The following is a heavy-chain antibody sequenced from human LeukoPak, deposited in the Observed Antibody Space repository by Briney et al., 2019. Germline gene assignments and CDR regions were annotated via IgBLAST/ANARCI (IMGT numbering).Heavy chain of an antibody. Sequence: PSETLSLTCSVSNGSFSSSSPYWAWIRQPPGKGLEWIGTVYYSGNTYYNPSLRSRVTISIDTSKNQFSLKLTSVTAADTAVYYCARASGGFTYGYRYFDYWGQGTLVTVSS. CDR3: ARASGGFTYGYRYFDY. CDR2: VYYSGNT. J-gene: IGHJ4*02. D-gene: IGHD5-18*01. CDR1: NGSFSSSSPY. V-gene: IGHV4-39*07.